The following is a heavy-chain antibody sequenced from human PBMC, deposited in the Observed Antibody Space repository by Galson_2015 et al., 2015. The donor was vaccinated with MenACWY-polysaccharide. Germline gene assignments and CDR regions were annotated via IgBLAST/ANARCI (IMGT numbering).Heavy chain of an antibody. D-gene: IGHD2-2*01. CDR3: AREGSRIVFHAFDI. V-gene: IGHV3-33*01. CDR2: IQYDGSNK. CDR1: GSRFSNSG. J-gene: IGHJ3*02. Sequence: SLRLSCAASGSRFSNSGMHWVRQAPGKGLEWVAVIQYDGSNKVYADSVKGRFTISRDNSKNTVFLEMNTLRVEDMAVYYCAREGSRIVFHAFDIWGQGTMVTVSS.